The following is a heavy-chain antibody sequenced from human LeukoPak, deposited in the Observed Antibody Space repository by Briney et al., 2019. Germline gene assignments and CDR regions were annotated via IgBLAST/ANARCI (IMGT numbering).Heavy chain of an antibody. CDR2: ISAYNGNA. D-gene: IGHD2-15*01. CDR3: ARDMVALKGMNWFDP. Sequence: GASVKVSCKASGYTFTSYGISWVRQAPGQGLEWMGWISAYNGNANYAQKLQGRVTMTTDTSTSTAYMELRSLRSDDTAVYYCARDMVALKGMNWFDPWGQGTLVTVSS. CDR1: GYTFTSYG. V-gene: IGHV1-18*01. J-gene: IGHJ5*02.